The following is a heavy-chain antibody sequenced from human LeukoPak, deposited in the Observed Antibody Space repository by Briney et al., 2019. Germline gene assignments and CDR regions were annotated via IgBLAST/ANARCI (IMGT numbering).Heavy chain of an antibody. J-gene: IGHJ6*02. D-gene: IGHD3-3*01. V-gene: IGHV1-18*01. Sequence: GASVKVSCKASGYTFTSYGISWVRQAPGQGLEWMGWISAYNGNTNYAQKLQGRVTMTTDTSTSTAYMELRNLRSDGTAVYYCARDYDFWSGYYNYYYYGMDVWGQGTTVTVSS. CDR3: ARDYDFWSGYYNYYYYGMDV. CDR1: GYTFTSYG. CDR2: ISAYNGNT.